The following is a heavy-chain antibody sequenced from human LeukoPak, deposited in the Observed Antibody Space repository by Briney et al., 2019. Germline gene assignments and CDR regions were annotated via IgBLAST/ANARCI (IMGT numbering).Heavy chain of an antibody. V-gene: IGHV1-69*05. D-gene: IGHD6-6*01. J-gene: IGHJ6*03. CDR2: IIPIFGTA. CDR3: AGGAYSSSSFYYYYYMDV. Sequence: ASVKVSCKASGGTFSSYAISWVRQAPGQGLEWMGGIIPIFGTANYAQKFQGRVTITTDESTSTAYMELSSLRSEDTAVYYRAGGAYSSSSFYYYYYMDVWGKGTTVTVSS. CDR1: GGTFSSYA.